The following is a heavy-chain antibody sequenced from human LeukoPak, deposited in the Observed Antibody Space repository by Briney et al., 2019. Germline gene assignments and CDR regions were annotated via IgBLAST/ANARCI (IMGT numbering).Heavy chain of an antibody. J-gene: IGHJ6*03. CDR3: AIERYSRGLSDYMDV. Sequence: PGRSLRLSCAASGFTFSSYWMSCVSQAPGKGVEWVANIKQDGSEKYYVDSVKGRFTISRDNAKNSLHLQMNTLSAGDTPVFYCAIERYSRGLSDYMDVWGKGTTVTVSS. CDR2: IKQDGSEK. V-gene: IGHV3-7*01. D-gene: IGHD6-19*01. CDR1: GFTFSSYW.